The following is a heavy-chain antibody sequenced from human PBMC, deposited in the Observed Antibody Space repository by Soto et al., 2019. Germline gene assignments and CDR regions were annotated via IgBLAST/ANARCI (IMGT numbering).Heavy chain of an antibody. CDR3: ARDSTNCSSTSCYVTPRNYYYYYMDV. Sequence: PSETLSLTCTVSGGSISSYYWSWIRQPPGKGLDWIGYLYYSGSTNYNPSLKSRVTISVDTSKNQFSLKLSSVTAADTAVYYCARDSTNCSSTSCYVTPRNYYYYYMDVWGKGTTVTVSS. V-gene: IGHV4-59*01. D-gene: IGHD2-2*01. CDR2: LYYSGST. J-gene: IGHJ6*03. CDR1: GGSISSYY.